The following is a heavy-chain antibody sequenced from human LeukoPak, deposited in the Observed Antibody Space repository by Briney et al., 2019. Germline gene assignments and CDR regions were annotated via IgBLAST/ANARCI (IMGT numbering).Heavy chain of an antibody. CDR1: DGSISSYY. V-gene: IGHV4-59*08. Sequence: SETLSLTCTVSDGSISSYYWSWIRQPPGKGLEWIGYIYYSGSTNYNPSLKSRVTISVDTSKNQFSLKLSSVTAADTAVYYCARTYYDFWSGYYTSWFDPWGQGTLVTVSS. CDR2: IYYSGST. D-gene: IGHD3-3*01. CDR3: ARTYYDFWSGYYTSWFDP. J-gene: IGHJ5*02.